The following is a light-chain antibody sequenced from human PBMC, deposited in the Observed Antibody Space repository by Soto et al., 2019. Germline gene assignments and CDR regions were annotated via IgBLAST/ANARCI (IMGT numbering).Light chain of an antibody. Sequence: EIVLTQSPGTLSLSPGERATLSCRASQSVSSSYLAWYQQKPGQAPRLLIYGASSRATGIPDRFSGSGSGTDFALTMSRLEPEDFAVYYCQQYGSPLITFGQGTRLEIK. V-gene: IGKV3-20*01. J-gene: IGKJ5*01. CDR3: QQYGSPLIT. CDR1: QSVSSSY. CDR2: GAS.